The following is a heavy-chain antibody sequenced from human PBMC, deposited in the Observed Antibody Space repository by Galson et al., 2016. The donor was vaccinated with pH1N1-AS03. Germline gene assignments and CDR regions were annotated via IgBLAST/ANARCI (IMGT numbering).Heavy chain of an antibody. J-gene: IGHJ3*02. V-gene: IGHV4-34*01. Sequence: ETLSLTCAVYGGSFNNYYWNWIRQSPGKGLEWVGEINHSGSTDYNPSLKSRVTISVDPSKNQISLNLNSVTAPDTAVYYCARGSYSSGWYRGRNAFDIWGQGTMVTVSS. D-gene: IGHD6-19*01. CDR3: ARGSYSSGWYRGRNAFDI. CDR2: INHSGST. CDR1: GGSFNNYY.